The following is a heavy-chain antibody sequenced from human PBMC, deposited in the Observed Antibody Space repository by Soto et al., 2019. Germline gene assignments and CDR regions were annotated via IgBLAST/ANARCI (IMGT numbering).Heavy chain of an antibody. CDR1: GYTFTSYG. D-gene: IGHD3-3*01. Sequence: ASVKVSCKASGYTFTSYGISWVRQAPGQGLEWMGWISAYNGNTNYAQKLQGRVTMTTDTSTSTAYMELRSLRSDDTAVYYCARDPIRFLEWLLPRYYYYYGMDVWGQGTAVTVSS. CDR3: ARDPIRFLEWLLPRYYYYYGMDV. V-gene: IGHV1-18*01. J-gene: IGHJ6*02. CDR2: ISAYNGNT.